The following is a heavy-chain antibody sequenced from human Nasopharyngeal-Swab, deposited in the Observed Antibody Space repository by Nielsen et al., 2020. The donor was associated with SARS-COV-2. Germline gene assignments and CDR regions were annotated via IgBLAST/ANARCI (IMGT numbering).Heavy chain of an antibody. V-gene: IGHV3-48*03. J-gene: IGHJ3*02. Sequence: GGSLRPSCAASGLAFSNYEMNWVRQAPGKGLEWISYIGTTTATIYYADPVKGRFTISRDNAKNSLYLQMNSLRAEDTAVYYCAREVPYSGHDDAFDIWGQGTMVTVSA. D-gene: IGHD5-12*01. CDR2: IGTTTATI. CDR3: AREVPYSGHDDAFDI. CDR1: GLAFSNYE.